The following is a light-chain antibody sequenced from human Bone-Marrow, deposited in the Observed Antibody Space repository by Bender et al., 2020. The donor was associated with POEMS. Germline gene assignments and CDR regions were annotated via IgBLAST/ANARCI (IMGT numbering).Light chain of an antibody. CDR2: EVA. CDR1: SNDVGKFKF. Sequence: QSALTQPASVSGSHGQSITISCTGTSNDVGKFKFVSWYQQRPGTAPKLIIYEVAKRPSGVSDRFSGSKSGNTASLTVSGLQAEDEAVYFCCAFTAINTFAYVFGTGTTVTVL. J-gene: IGLJ1*01. V-gene: IGLV2-23*02. CDR3: CAFTAINTFAYV.